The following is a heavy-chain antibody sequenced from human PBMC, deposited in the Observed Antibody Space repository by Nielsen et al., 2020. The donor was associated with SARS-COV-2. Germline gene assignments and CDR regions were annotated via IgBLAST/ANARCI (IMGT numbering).Heavy chain of an antibody. CDR1: GRSLTNDY. CDR3: ARGDYYDSNGYFDY. J-gene: IGHJ4*02. D-gene: IGHD3-22*01. CDR2: IYFTGTT. V-gene: IGHV4-59*01. Sequence: SETLSLTCTVSGRSLTNDYWSWVRQSPGRGLEWIGYIYFTGTTKYNPSLNNRVTISLGTSNNQFSLRLTSLTAADTAVYYCARGDYYDSNGYFDYWGQGTLVTVSS.